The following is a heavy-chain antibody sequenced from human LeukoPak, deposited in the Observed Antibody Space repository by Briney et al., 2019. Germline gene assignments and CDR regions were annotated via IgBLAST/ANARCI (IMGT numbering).Heavy chain of an antibody. J-gene: IGHJ4*02. Sequence: SEPLFLTCTVCGGSISSSSYYGGWVRQPPGKGVEWIGGIYYSGSTYYNPSLKSRVTISVDTSKNQFSLKLSSVTAADTAVYYCARNYGDYSPYYFDYWGQGTLVTVSS. V-gene: IGHV4-39*01. CDR2: IYYSGST. D-gene: IGHD4-17*01. CDR1: GGSISSSSYY. CDR3: ARNYGDYSPYYFDY.